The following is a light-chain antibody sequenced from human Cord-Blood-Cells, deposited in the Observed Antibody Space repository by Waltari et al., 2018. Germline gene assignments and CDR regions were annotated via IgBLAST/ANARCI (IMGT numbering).Light chain of an antibody. CDR3: SSYTSSSTWV. Sequence: QSALTPPASVSGSPGQSITISCTGPRSDVGGYNYFSWYQQHPGKAPKLMIYDVSNRPSGVSNRFSGSKSGNTASLTISGLQAEDEAYYYCSSYTSSSTWVFGEGTKLTVL. CDR2: DVS. V-gene: IGLV2-14*03. J-gene: IGLJ3*02. CDR1: RSDVGGYNY.